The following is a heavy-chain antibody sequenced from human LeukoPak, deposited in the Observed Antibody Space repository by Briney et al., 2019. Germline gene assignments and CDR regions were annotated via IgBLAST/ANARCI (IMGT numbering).Heavy chain of an antibody. CDR2: ISGSGGST. D-gene: IGHD3-3*02. V-gene: IGHV3-23*01. CDR3: AKSQYHFWSGDAFDI. CDR1: GFIFSQYA. Sequence: PGGSLRLSCAVSGFIFSQYAMSWVRQAPGKGLEWVSAISGSGGSTYYADSVKGRFTISRDNSKNTLYLQMNSLRAEDTAVYYCAKSQYHFWSGDAFDIWGQGTMVTVSS. J-gene: IGHJ3*02.